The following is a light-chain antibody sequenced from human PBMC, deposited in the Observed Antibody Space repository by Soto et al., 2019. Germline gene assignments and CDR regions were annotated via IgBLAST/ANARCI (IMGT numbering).Light chain of an antibody. CDR2: DVS. CDR3: CSYAGTYTVV. Sequence: QSALTQPRSVSGSPGQSVTISCTGTNSDVGAYKYVSWYQQHPGKAPRLMIYDVSKRPSGVPDRFSGSKSGNTASLTISGLQAEDETDYYCCSYAGTYTVVFGGGTQLTVL. J-gene: IGLJ2*01. CDR1: NSDVGAYKY. V-gene: IGLV2-11*01.